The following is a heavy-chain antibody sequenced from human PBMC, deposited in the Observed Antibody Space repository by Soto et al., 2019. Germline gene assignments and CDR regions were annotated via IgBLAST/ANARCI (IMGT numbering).Heavy chain of an antibody. CDR3: ARWRGYSYGETNYYYYYGMDV. V-gene: IGHV3-33*01. CDR1: GFTFSSYG. D-gene: IGHD5-18*01. CDR2: IWYDGSNK. Sequence: PGGSLRLSCAASGFTFSSYGMHWVRQAPGKGLEWVAVIWYDGSNKYYADSVKGRFTISRDNSKNTLYLQMNSLRAEDTAVYYCARWRGYSYGETNYYYYYGMDVWGQGTTVTVSS. J-gene: IGHJ6*02.